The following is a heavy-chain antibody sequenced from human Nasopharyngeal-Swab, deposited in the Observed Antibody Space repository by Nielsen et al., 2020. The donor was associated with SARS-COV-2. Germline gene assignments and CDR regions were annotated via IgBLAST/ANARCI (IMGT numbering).Heavy chain of an antibody. CDR3: ARGNIAASLVWTQFYYYYYMGV. J-gene: IGHJ6*03. D-gene: IGHD6-6*01. V-gene: IGHV1-8*01. CDR2: MNPNSGNT. Sequence: WVRQAPGQGLEWMGWMNPNSGNTGYAQKFQDRVTMTRNTSISTAYMELSSLRSEDTAVYYCARGNIAASLVWTQFYYYYYMGVWGKGTTVTVSS.